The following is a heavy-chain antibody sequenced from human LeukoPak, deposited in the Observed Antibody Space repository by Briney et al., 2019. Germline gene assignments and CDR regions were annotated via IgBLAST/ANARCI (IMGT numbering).Heavy chain of an antibody. CDR3: ARDELLGYYSSGWQTIPDY. V-gene: IGHV1-46*03. J-gene: IGHJ4*02. Sequence: ASVKDSCKASGYTFTSYYMHGVRQTPGQGLEWVGIIYPSGGITSYAQKFQGRVTMTRDTSTSTVYMELSSLRPEDTAVYYCARDELLGYYSSGWQTIPDYWGQGTLVTVSS. CDR1: GYTFTSYY. CDR2: IYPSGGIT. D-gene: IGHD6-19*01.